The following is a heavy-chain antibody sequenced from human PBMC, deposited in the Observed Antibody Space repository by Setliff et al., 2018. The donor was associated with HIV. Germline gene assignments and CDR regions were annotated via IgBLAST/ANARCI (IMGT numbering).Heavy chain of an antibody. D-gene: IGHD4-17*01. V-gene: IGHV3-33*01. CDR2: IWYDGSNK. J-gene: IGHJ4*02. CDR3: ARDLGLRVGFDY. CDR1: GFTFSNYG. Sequence: GGSLRLSCAASGFTFSNYGMHWVRQAPGKGLEWVAVIWYDGSNKYYADSVKGRFTISRDNSKNTLYLQMNSLRAEDTAVYYCARDLGLRVGFDYWGQGTLVTVSS.